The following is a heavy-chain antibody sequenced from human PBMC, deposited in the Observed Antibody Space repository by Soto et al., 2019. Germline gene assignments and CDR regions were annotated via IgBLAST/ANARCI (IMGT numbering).Heavy chain of an antibody. J-gene: IGHJ4*02. CDR2: MSPHNGNT. D-gene: IGHD6-25*01. CDR3: ARRKERSGPHYFDY. V-gene: IGHV1-8*01. CDR1: GYTFTTYD. Sequence: QVQLVQSGAEVQKPGASVKVSCKASGYTFTTYDIHWVRRAPGQGLEWMGWMSPHNGNTGFAQKFRDRVTIARNTSISTAYMELSGLRSEDTAVYYCARRKERSGPHYFDYWGQGTLVTVSS.